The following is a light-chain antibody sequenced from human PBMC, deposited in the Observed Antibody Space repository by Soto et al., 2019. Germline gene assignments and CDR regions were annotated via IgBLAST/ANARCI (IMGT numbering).Light chain of an antibody. V-gene: IGKV1-5*03. CDR1: QSISSW. CDR2: KAS. CDR3: QQYNSYTWT. J-gene: IGKJ1*01. Sequence: DLQMTQSPSTLSASVGDRVTITCRASQSISSWLAWYQQKPGKAPKLLIYKASSLESGVPSRFSGSGSGTDFTFTISILQPDDFATYYCQQYNSYTWTFGQGIKVEIK.